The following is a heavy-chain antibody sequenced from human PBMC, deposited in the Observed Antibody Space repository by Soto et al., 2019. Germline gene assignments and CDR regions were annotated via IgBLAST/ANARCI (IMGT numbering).Heavy chain of an antibody. CDR1: GFILSDCA. J-gene: IGHJ6*03. V-gene: IGHV3-48*01. CDR3: AIDLSWGSNWYYYMDV. CDR2: ISSSSSVI. D-gene: IGHD7-27*01. Sequence: EVQLVESGGGLVQPGGSLRLSCATSGFILSDCAMNWVRQAPGKGLEWVSYISSSSSVIDYADSVKGRFTVSRDNARNSLYLQMNSLRAEDTAVYYCAIDLSWGSNWYYYMDVWGKGTTGTVSS.